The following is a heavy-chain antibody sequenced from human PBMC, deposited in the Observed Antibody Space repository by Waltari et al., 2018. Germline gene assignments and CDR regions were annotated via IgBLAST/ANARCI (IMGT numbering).Heavy chain of an antibody. CDR1: GFIFSSYE. Sequence: EVQVVESGGGLVQPGGSLRLSCAASGFIFSSYEMNWVRQAPGMGLEWVSYISCRAHMIYYAGSVKGRFTISRDNTKNSLYLEMNTLRAEDTALYYCVRARLGYCNGISCSGFDYWGQGALVTVSS. D-gene: IGHD2-2*01. CDR3: VRARLGYCNGISCSGFDY. V-gene: IGHV3-48*03. J-gene: IGHJ4*02. CDR2: ISCRAHMI.